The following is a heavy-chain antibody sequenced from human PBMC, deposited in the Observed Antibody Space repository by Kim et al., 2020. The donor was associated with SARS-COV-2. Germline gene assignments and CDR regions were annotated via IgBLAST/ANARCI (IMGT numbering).Heavy chain of an antibody. CDR2: IIPIFGTA. D-gene: IGHD4-17*01. Sequence: SVKVSCKASGGTFSSYAISWVRQAPGQGLEWMGGIIPIFGTANYAQKFQGRVTITADKSTSTAYMELSSLRSEDTAVYYCARSDYGGNSCGYWGQGTLVTVSS. CDR1: GGTFSSYA. CDR3: ARSDYGGNSCGY. J-gene: IGHJ4*02. V-gene: IGHV1-69*06.